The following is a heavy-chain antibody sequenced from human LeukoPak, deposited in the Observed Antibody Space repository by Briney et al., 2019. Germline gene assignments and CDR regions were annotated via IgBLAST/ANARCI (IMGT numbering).Heavy chain of an antibody. CDR2: ISNSDGST. CDR1: GFTFGSYA. CDR3: AKATGYLL. D-gene: IGHD1-14*01. Sequence: PGGSLRLSCAASGFTFGSYAMSWVRQAPGKGLEWVSTISNSDGSTYYADSVKGRFTISRDNSENTLYLQMNSLRAEDTAVYYCAKATGYLLWGQGTLVTVSS. V-gene: IGHV3-23*01. J-gene: IGHJ4*02.